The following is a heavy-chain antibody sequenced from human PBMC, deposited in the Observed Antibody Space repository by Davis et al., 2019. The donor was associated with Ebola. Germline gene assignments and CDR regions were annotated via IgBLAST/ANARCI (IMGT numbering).Heavy chain of an antibody. Sequence: PGGSLRLSCAASGYSSSSFGIHWVRQAPGKGLEWVANINQDGSDKYYVDSVEGRVTISRDNGKNSLYLQMSSLRAEDTAVYYCARLQGATLDFWGKGTLVTGSS. V-gene: IGHV3-7*01. CDR1: GYSSSSFG. D-gene: IGHD1-1*01. CDR2: INQDGSDK. J-gene: IGHJ4*02. CDR3: ARLQGATLDF.